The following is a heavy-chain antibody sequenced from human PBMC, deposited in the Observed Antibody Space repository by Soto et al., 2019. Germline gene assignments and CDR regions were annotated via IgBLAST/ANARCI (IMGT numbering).Heavy chain of an antibody. J-gene: IGHJ4*02. Sequence: LVQSGPEVKKSGASVKVSCKASGYTFPNYAILWLRQAPGQGLEWVGWINAGSGNAQYSEKFQGRVTITRDTSATTGYMELSSLRSEDTAVYYCARDQFYFSTGTASGVGGYWGQGTLVTVSS. D-gene: IGHD3-10*01. V-gene: IGHV1-3*01. CDR1: GYTFPNYA. CDR3: ARDQFYFSTGTASGVGGY. CDR2: INAGSGNA.